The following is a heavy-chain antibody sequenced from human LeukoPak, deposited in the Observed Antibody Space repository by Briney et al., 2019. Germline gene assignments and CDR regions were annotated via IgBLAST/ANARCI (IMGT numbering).Heavy chain of an antibody. CDR1: GFTFSRYG. J-gene: IGHJ4*02. V-gene: IGHV3-30*18. CDR3: AKALYATEAIDY. CDR2: ISYDGSNK. Sequence: GGSLRLSCAASGFTFSRYGMHWVRQAPGKGLEWVAVISYDGSNKYYGDSVKGRFTISRDNSKNTLYLQMNSLRAEDTAVYYCAKALYATEAIDYWGQGTLVTVSS. D-gene: IGHD2-2*02.